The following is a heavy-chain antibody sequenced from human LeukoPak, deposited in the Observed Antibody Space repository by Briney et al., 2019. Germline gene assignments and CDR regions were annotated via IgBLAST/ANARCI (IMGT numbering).Heavy chain of an antibody. CDR3: AKDRFGDYSFDY. J-gene: IGHJ4*02. CDR1: GFTFTIYD. D-gene: IGHD4-17*01. Sequence: PGGSLRLSCAASGFTFTIYDLSWSRQAPGKGLEWVSSISGSGSSTYYAESVKGRFTISRDNSKNTLYLQMNSLRAEDTAVYYCAKDRFGDYSFDYWGQGTLVTVSS. CDR2: ISGSGSST. V-gene: IGHV3-23*01.